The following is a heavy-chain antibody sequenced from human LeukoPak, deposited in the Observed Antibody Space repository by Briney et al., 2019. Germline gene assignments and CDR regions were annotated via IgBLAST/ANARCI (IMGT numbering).Heavy chain of an antibody. Sequence: PGGSLRLSCAASGFTFRSYAMSWVRQAPGKGLEWVSAISDSGFSTYYADSVKGRFTISRDNSKNRLYLQMNSLRAEDTAVYYCARDRAGGSGFDYWGQGTLITVSS. D-gene: IGHD1-1*01. V-gene: IGHV3-23*01. J-gene: IGHJ4*02. CDR1: GFTFRSYA. CDR3: ARDRAGGSGFDY. CDR2: ISDSGFST.